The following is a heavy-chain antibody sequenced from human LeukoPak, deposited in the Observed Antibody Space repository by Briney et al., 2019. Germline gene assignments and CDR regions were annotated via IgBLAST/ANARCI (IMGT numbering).Heavy chain of an antibody. CDR1: GFTFSNAW. CDR3: TTDPPGDY. V-gene: IGHV3-15*01. CDR2: IKNNGDGGTT. Sequence: GGSLRLSCAASGFTFSNAWMSWVRQAPGKGLEWVGRIKNNGDGGTTDYAAPVKGRFTISRDDSKNTLYLQMNSLRIEDTAMYYCTTDPPGDYWGQGNLVTVSS. J-gene: IGHJ4*02.